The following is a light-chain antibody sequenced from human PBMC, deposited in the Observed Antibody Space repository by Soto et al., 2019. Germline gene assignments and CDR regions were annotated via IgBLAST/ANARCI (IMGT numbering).Light chain of an antibody. J-gene: IGKJ1*01. CDR1: QSVSSN. CDR2: AAS. V-gene: IGKV3-20*01. Sequence: EVVLTQSPATLSLSPGEGATLSCRASQSVSSNLAWYQQKPGQAPRLLIYAASSRATGIPDRFSGSGSGTDFTLTISRLEPEDFAVYYCQDYGSSPQTFGQGTKVDIK. CDR3: QDYGSSPQT.